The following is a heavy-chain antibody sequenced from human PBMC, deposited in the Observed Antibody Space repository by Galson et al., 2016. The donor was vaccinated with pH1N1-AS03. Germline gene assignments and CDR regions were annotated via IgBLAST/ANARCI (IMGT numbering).Heavy chain of an antibody. CDR2: IIPTLGIV. D-gene: IGHD5-18*01. CDR1: GDSFNNYA. J-gene: IGHJ4*02. V-gene: IGHV1-69*10. CDR3: ARSLVYNYGRVHY. Sequence: SVKVSCKAYGDSFNNYAISWVRQAPGQGLQWVGGIIPTLGIVNVAQSFQGRVTITADTSTKTAHMELSSLRSEDTAGYYCARSLVYNYGRVHYWGQGTHVTVSS.